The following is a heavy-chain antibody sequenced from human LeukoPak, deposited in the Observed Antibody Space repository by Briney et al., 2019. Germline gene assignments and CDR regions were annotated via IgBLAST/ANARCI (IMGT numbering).Heavy chain of an antibody. CDR3: ARDSPRDYYDSSGYFYYAFDN. CDR1: GGSISSYY. CDR2: IYTSAST. Sequence: PLETLSPTCTVSGGSISSYYWSWIRQPAGKGLEWIGRIYTSASTNYNPSLKSRATMSVDTSKNQFSLKLSSVTAADTAVYYCARDSPRDYYDSSGYFYYAFDNWGQRTMVTVSS. D-gene: IGHD3-22*01. J-gene: IGHJ3*02. V-gene: IGHV4-4*07.